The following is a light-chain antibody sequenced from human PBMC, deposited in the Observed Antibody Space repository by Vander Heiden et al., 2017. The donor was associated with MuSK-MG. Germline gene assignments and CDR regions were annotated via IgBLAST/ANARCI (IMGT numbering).Light chain of an antibody. CDR3: QLGYRTPGVT. V-gene: IGKV1-39*01. Sequence: DIQMTQSPSSLSASVGDRVTITCRASQSISSYLNWYQQKPGKAPKLLIYAASSLQSGVPSRFSGSGSGTDFTLTMRRLKTEDLATYYCQLGYRTPGVTLDAEARVGI. J-gene: IGKJ4*01. CDR2: AAS. CDR1: QSISSY.